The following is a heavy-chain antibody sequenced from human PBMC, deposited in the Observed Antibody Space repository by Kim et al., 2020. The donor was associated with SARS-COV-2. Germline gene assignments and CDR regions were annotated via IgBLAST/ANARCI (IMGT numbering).Heavy chain of an antibody. V-gene: IGHV3-23*01. D-gene: IGHD3-3*01. CDR3: AKGAYYDFWSVPDKYYFDY. Sequence: GSLRLSCAASGFTFSSDAMSWVRQAPGKGLEWGSAISGSGGSTYYADSVKGRFTLSRDNSKNTLYLQMNSLRAEDTAVYYCAKGAYYDFWSVPDKYYFDYWGQGTLVTVSS. CDR2: ISGSGGST. CDR1: GFTFSSDA. J-gene: IGHJ4*02.